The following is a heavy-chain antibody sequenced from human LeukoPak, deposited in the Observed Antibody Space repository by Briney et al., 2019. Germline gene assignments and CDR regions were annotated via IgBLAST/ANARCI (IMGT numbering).Heavy chain of an antibody. J-gene: IGHJ5*02. CDR2: IYTSEST. CDR3: ARATTGTTNWFDP. Sequence: ETLSLTCTVSGGSISSYYWSWIRQPAGKGLEWIGRIYTSESTNYNPSLKSRVTISVDKSKNQYSLKLSSVTAADTAVYYCARATTGTTNWFDPWGQGTLVTVSS. D-gene: IGHD1-1*01. CDR1: GGSISSYY. V-gene: IGHV4-4*07.